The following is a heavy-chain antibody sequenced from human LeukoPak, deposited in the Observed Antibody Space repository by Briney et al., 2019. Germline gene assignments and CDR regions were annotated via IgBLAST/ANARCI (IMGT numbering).Heavy chain of an antibody. CDR2: ISGSGDST. CDR1: GFTFSTYA. D-gene: IGHD6-19*01. Sequence: GGSLGLSCAASGFTFSTYAMNWVRQAPGKGLNWVSGISGSGDSTFYADSVKGRFTISRDNSKKTLYLQMNSLRADDTAVYYCAKDARWLAPGTFDIWGQGTMVTVS. J-gene: IGHJ3*02. V-gene: IGHV3-23*01. CDR3: AKDARWLAPGTFDI.